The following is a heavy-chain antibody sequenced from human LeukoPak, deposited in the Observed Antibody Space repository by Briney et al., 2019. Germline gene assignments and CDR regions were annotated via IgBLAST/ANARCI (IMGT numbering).Heavy chain of an antibody. CDR3: AKWSVAGPRYFDY. Sequence: GSLRLSCAASGFTFSSYAMSWVRQSPGKGLEWVSAISGSGGSTYYADSVKGRFTISRDNSKNTLYLQMNSLRAEDTAVYYCAKWSVAGPRYFDYWGQGTLVTASS. D-gene: IGHD6-19*01. CDR1: GFTFSSYA. J-gene: IGHJ4*02. V-gene: IGHV3-23*01. CDR2: ISGSGGST.